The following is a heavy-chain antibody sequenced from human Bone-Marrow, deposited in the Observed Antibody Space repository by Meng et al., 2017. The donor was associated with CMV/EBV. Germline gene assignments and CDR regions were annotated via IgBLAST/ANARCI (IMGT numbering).Heavy chain of an antibody. CDR2: IWYDGSNK. CDR3: AKDYCSSTSCSSFQH. J-gene: IGHJ1*01. D-gene: IGHD2-2*01. Sequence: GGSLRLSCAASGFTFSSYGMHWVRQAPGKGLEWVAVIWYDGSNKYYADSVKGRFTISRDNSKNTLYLQMNSLRAEDTAVYYCAKDYCSSTSCSSFQHWGQGTLVTGYS. CDR1: GFTFSSYG. V-gene: IGHV3-33*06.